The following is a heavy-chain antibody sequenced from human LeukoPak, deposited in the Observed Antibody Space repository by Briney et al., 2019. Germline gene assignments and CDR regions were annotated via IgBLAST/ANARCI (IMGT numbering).Heavy chain of an antibody. Sequence: GGSLRLSCAASGFTFSNAWMSWVRQAPGKGLEWVGRIKSKTDGGTTDYAAPVKGRFTISRDDSKNTLYLQMNSLKTEDTAVYYCTTDPQPNIFSFRLVLDDDDYWGQGTLVTVSS. CDR3: TTDPQPNIFSFRLVLDDDDY. CDR2: IKSKTDGGTT. D-gene: IGHD3-9*01. CDR1: GFTFSNAW. J-gene: IGHJ4*02. V-gene: IGHV3-15*01.